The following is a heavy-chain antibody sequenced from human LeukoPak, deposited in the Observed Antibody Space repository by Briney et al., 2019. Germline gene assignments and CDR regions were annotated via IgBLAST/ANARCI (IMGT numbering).Heavy chain of an antibody. D-gene: IGHD5-18*01. J-gene: IGHJ6*02. CDR1: GYTFTSYY. V-gene: IGHV1-46*01. CDR3: AGTWDTAMVSPYYGMDV. Sequence: ASVKVSCKASGYTFTSYYMHWVRQAPGQGLEWMGIINPSGGSTSYAQKFQGRVTITADESTSTAYMELSSLRSEDTAVYYCAGTWDTAMVSPYYGMDVWGQGTTVTVSS. CDR2: INPSGGST.